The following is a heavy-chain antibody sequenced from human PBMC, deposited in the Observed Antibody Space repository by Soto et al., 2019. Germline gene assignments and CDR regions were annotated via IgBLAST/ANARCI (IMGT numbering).Heavy chain of an antibody. V-gene: IGHV5-51*01. Sequence: GESLKISCKGSGYSFTSYWIGWVRQMPWKGLEWMGIIYPGDSDTRYSPSFRGQVTISADKSISTAYLQWSSLKASDTAMYYCATLPTRMATDLWGQGTLVTVSS. CDR3: ATLPTRMATDL. D-gene: IGHD5-12*01. J-gene: IGHJ5*02. CDR1: GYSFTSYW. CDR2: IYPGDSDT.